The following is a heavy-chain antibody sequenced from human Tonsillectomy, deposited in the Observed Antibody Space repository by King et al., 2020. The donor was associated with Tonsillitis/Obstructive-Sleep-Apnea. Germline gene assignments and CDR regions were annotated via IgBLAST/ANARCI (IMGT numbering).Heavy chain of an antibody. Sequence: VQLPQWGAGLLKPSETLSLTCAVYGGSFSGNYWSWIRQPPGKGLEWIGEINHSGRTNYNPSLKSRVTISVDTSKNQFSLKLSSVTAADTAVYYCARGSAAAANHYMDVWDKGTTVTVSS. V-gene: IGHV4-34*01. J-gene: IGHJ6*03. CDR3: ARGSAAAANHYMDV. CDR1: GGSFSGNY. CDR2: INHSGRT. D-gene: IGHD6-13*01.